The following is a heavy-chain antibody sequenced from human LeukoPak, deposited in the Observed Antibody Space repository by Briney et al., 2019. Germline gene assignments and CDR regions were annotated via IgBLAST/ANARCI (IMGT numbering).Heavy chain of an antibody. CDR2: ISYDGSNK. J-gene: IGHJ4*02. V-gene: IGHV3-30-3*01. CDR3: ARGPRYSGYLPPDY. CDR1: GFTFSSYA. D-gene: IGHD5-12*01. Sequence: PGRSLRLSCAASGFTFSSYAMHWVRQAPGKGLEWVAVISYDGSNKYYADSVKGRFTISRDNSKNTLYLQMNSLRAEDTAVYYCARGPRYSGYLPPDYWGQGTLVTVSS.